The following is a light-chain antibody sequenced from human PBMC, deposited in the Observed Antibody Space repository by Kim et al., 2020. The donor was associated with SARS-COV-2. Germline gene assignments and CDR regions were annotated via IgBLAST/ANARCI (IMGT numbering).Light chain of an antibody. V-gene: IGLV8-61*01. CDR3: VLYMGSGIS. J-gene: IGLJ3*02. CDR2: STN. CDR1: SGSVSTNYY. Sequence: TVVTQEPSFSVSPGGTVTLTCGLSSGSVSTNYYPSWYQQTPGQAPRTLIYSTNTRSSGFPDRFSGSILGNKAALTITGAQADDESDYYCVLYMGSGISFGGGTQLTVL.